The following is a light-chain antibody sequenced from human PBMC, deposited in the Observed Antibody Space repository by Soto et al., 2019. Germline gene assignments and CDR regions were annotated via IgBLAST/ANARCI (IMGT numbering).Light chain of an antibody. V-gene: IGKV3-15*01. J-gene: IGKJ1*01. CDR2: GAS. CDR3: QQYNAWWT. Sequence: EIVMTQSPATLSVSPGEGATLSCRASQSVSSNLTWYQQKPCQAPRLLIYGASTRATGVPARFSGSGSGTEFTLTISSLQSEDFAVYYCQQYNAWWTFGQGTKVEIK. CDR1: QSVSSN.